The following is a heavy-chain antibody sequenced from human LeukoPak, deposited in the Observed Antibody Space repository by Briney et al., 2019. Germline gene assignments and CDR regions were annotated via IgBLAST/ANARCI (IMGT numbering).Heavy chain of an antibody. CDR2: IYYTGST. CDR1: GGSISSYH. CDR3: ASARWLQHFDY. J-gene: IGHJ4*02. V-gene: IGHV4-59*01. D-gene: IGHD5-24*01. Sequence: SETLSLTCTVSGGSISSYHWSWIRQPPGKGLEWIGYIYYTGSTNYNPSLKSRVTISVDTSKNQFSLKLSSVTAADTAVYYCASARWLQHFDYWGQGTLVTVSS.